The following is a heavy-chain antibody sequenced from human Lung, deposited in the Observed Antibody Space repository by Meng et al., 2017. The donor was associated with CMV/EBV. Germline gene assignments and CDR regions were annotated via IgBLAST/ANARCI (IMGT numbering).Heavy chain of an antibody. D-gene: IGHD3-3*01. Sequence: GESXKISCAASAFTVSSKYMSWVRRAPGKGLQWVSLIYSDGTTYYAESVKGRFTISRDVSKNTLYLQMNSLRAEDTAVYYCAREVKGSYDFWSGYNWFDPWXQGTLVTVSS. J-gene: IGHJ5*02. CDR2: IYSDGTT. V-gene: IGHV3-53*01. CDR1: AFTVSSKY. CDR3: AREVKGSYDFWSGYNWFDP.